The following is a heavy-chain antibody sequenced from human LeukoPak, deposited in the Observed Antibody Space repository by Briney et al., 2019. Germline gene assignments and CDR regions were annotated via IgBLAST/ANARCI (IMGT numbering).Heavy chain of an antibody. J-gene: IGHJ4*02. CDR3: ARDDALHYCSSTSCSPLFDY. Sequence: ASGKVSCKASGYTFTSYYMHWVRQAPGQGLEWMGIINPSGGSTSYAQKFQGRVTMTRDTSTSTVYMELSSLRSEDTAVYYCARDDALHYCSSTSCSPLFDYWGQGTLVTVSS. V-gene: IGHV1-46*01. CDR2: INPSGGST. CDR1: GYTFTSYY. D-gene: IGHD2-2*01.